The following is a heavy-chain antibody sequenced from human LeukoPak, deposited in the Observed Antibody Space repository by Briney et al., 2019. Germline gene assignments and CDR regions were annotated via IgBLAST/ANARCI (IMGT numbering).Heavy chain of an antibody. CDR3: ARDYCSSTGCLFDY. J-gene: IGHJ4*02. V-gene: IGHV1-2*06. CDR2: INPNSGDT. Sequence: ASVKVSCKASGYTFTGYHMHWVRQAPGQGLEWMGRINPNSGDTNYAQKFQGRVAMTRDTSISTAFMELTRLRSDDTAVYYCARDYCSSTGCLFDYWGQGTLVTVSS. CDR1: GYTFTGYH. D-gene: IGHD2-2*01.